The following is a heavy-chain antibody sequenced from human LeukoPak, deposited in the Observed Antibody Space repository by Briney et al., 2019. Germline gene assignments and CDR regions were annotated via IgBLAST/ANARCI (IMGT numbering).Heavy chain of an antibody. CDR3: ARDTTLTCTSTSCHFASHDY. V-gene: IGHV4-4*07. J-gene: IGHJ4*02. CDR1: GGSLSGYY. D-gene: IGHD2-2*01. CDR2: IYTGGSA. Sequence: PSETLSLTCTVTGGSLSGYYWSWIRQPAGKGLEWIGRIYTGGSANYNPSLKSRVTMSLDTSKNQFSLRLSAMTAADTAMYYCARDTTLTCTSTSCHFASHDYWGQGTLVTVSS.